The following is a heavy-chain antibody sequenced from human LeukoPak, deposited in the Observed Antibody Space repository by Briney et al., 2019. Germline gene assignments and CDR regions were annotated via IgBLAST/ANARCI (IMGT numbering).Heavy chain of an antibody. CDR3: AREGRFLEWLPRLYYDYYMDV. J-gene: IGHJ6*03. D-gene: IGHD3-3*01. Sequence: ASVKVSCKASGYTFTSYYMHWVRQAPGQGLEWMGIINPSGGSTSYAQKFQGRVTMTRDMSTSTVYMELSSLRSEDTAVYYCAREGRFLEWLPRLYYDYYMDVWGKGTTVTVSS. CDR2: INPSGGST. CDR1: GYTFTSYY. V-gene: IGHV1-46*01.